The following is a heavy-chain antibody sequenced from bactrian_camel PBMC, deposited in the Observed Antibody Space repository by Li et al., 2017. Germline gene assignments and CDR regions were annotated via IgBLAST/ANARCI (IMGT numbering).Heavy chain of an antibody. CDR2: IASDGSKT. D-gene: IGHD5*01. CDR3: ATLGVLSSDDFGY. V-gene: IGHV3-2*01. J-gene: IGHJ6*01. CDR1: GFTFSGAY. Sequence: VQLVESGGGLVQPGGSLTISCAASGFTFSGAYMSWVRQAPGKGLEWVSSIASDGSKTYYRDSVKGRFTISRGNAKNTVYLQMNSLKSEDTALYYCATLGVLSSDDFGYWGQGTQVTVS.